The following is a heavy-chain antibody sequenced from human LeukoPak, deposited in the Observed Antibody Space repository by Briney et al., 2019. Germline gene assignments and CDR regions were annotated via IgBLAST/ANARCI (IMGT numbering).Heavy chain of an antibody. CDR3: ARDQGFAAFDI. Sequence: SETLSLTCTVSGGSISSYYWSWIRQPPGEGLEWIGYIYYSGSTNYNPSLKSRVTISVDTSKNQFSLKLSSVTAADTAVYYCARDQGFAAFDIWGQGTMVTVSS. CDR1: GGSISSYY. CDR2: IYYSGST. J-gene: IGHJ3*02. V-gene: IGHV4-59*01.